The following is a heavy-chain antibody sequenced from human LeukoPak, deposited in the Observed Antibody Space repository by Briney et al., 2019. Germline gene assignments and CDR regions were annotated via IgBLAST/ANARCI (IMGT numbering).Heavy chain of an antibody. CDR2: IYYSGST. CDR1: TGSISSYY. Sequence: SETLSLTCTVSTGSISSYYWGWIRQPPGKGLEWIGSIYYSGSTYYNPSLKSRVTISVDTSKNQFSLKLSSVTAADTAVYYCARHLADDSSGYYKDYWGQGTLVTVSS. CDR3: ARHLADDSSGYYKDY. D-gene: IGHD3-22*01. J-gene: IGHJ4*02. V-gene: IGHV4-39*01.